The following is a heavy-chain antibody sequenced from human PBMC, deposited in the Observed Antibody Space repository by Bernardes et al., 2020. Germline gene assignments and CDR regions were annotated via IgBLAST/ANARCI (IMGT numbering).Heavy chain of an antibody. Sequence: GGSLRLSCAASGVTVRTNYMSWVRQAPGKGLDWVSTIDGGGYTHYADSVKGRFTISRDDSKNTLYLQMNSLRADDTTIYYCARLTDLWGRGTLVTVSS. CDR1: GVTVRTNY. V-gene: IGHV3-53*01. J-gene: IGHJ2*01. D-gene: IGHD7-27*01. CDR3: ARLTDL. CDR2: IDGGGYT.